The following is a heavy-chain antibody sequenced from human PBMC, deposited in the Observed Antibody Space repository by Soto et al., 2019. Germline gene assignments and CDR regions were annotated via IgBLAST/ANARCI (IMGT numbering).Heavy chain of an antibody. CDR1: GCSFTSYC. V-gene: IGHV5-10-1*01. D-gene: IGHD3-22*01. J-gene: IGHJ4*02. CDR2: IDPSDSYT. Sequence: SLKISCKGSGCSFTSYCISWVRQMPGKGLEWMGRIDPSDSYTNYSPSFQGHVTISADKSISTAYLQWSSLKASDTAMYYCARQRYYYDSSGYFAGYYFDYWGQGTLVTVSS. CDR3: ARQRYYYDSSGYFAGYYFDY.